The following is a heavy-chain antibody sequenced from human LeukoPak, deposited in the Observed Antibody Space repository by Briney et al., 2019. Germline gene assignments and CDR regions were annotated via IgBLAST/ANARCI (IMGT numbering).Heavy chain of an antibody. D-gene: IGHD3-22*01. CDR1: GFTFSTYA. V-gene: IGHV3-30-3*01. Sequence: GGSLRLSCAASGFTFSTYAMNWVRQAPGKGLEWVAVISYDGSNKYYADSVKGRFTISRDNSKNTLYLQMNSLRAEDTAVYYCARTMLTYYYDSSGYPTDYWGQGTLVTVSS. CDR2: ISYDGSNK. CDR3: ARTMLTYYYDSSGYPTDY. J-gene: IGHJ4*02.